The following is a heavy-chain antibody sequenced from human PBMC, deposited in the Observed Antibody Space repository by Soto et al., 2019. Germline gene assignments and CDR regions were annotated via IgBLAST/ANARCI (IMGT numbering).Heavy chain of an antibody. V-gene: IGHV3-9*01. J-gene: IGHJ5*02. Sequence: GGSLRLSCAASGFTFDDYAMHWVRQAPGKGLEWVSGISWNSGSIGYADSVKGRFTISRDNAKNSLYLQMNSLRAEDTALYYCAKDICPLDLNWFDPWGQGTLVTVSS. CDR3: AKDICPLDLNWFDP. CDR1: GFTFDDYA. CDR2: ISWNSGSI.